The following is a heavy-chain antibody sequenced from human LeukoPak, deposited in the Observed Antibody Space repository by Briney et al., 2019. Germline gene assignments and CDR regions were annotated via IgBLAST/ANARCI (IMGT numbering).Heavy chain of an antibody. V-gene: IGHV1-18*01. CDR2: ISAYNGNT. J-gene: IGHJ4*02. D-gene: IGHD6-19*01. CDR3: ARDMDPGSGWDDFDY. Sequence: ASVKVSCKASGYTFTSYGISWVRQAPGQGLEWMGWISAYNGNTNYAQKFQGRVTMTRDTSISTAYMELSRLRSDDTAVYYCARDMDPGSGWDDFDYWGQGTPVTVSS. CDR1: GYTFTSYG.